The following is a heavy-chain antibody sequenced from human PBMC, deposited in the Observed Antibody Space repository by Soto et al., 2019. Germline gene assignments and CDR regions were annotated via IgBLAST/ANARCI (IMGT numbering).Heavy chain of an antibody. J-gene: IGHJ6*02. CDR3: ARGSFTIFGVVIYYYGMDV. Sequence: SVKVSCKASGGTFSSYAISWVRQAPGQGLEWMGGIIPIFGTANYAQKFQGRVTITADESTSTAYMELSSLRSEDTAVYYCARGSFTIFGVVIYYYGMDVWGQGTTVTVSS. V-gene: IGHV1-69*13. CDR1: GGTFSSYA. D-gene: IGHD3-3*01. CDR2: IIPIFGTA.